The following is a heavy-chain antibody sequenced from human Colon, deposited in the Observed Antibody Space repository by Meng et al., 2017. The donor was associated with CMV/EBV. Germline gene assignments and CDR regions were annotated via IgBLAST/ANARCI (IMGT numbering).Heavy chain of an antibody. D-gene: IGHD3/OR15-3a*01. CDR1: GFRFSDYA. J-gene: IGHJ4*02. CDR3: AREAPGTVNFDL. V-gene: IGHV3-30-3*01. Sequence: CEASGFRFSDYAMHWVRRAPGKGLEWVAFISNDAIDKYYGESVEGRFTISRDNSRNTLSLQMNSLRTDDTAVYYCAREAPGTVNFDLWGQGTLVTVSS. CDR2: ISNDAIDK.